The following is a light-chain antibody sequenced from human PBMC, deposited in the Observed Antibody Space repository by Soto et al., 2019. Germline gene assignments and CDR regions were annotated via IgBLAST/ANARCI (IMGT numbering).Light chain of an antibody. CDR2: KAS. Sequence: DIQMTQSPSTLSASVGDRVTITCRASQSISSWLAWYQQKPGKAPKVLIYKASNLESGVPSRFSGSGSGTEFTLTISSLQPDDFATYYCQQYKSYSGTFGQGTKVEIK. J-gene: IGKJ1*01. CDR3: QQYKSYSGT. CDR1: QSISSW. V-gene: IGKV1-5*03.